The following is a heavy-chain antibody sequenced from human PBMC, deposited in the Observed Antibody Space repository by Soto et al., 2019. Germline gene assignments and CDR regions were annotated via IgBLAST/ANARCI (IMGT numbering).Heavy chain of an antibody. Sequence: QVQLVESGGGLVKPGGSLRLSCAASGFTSSDYYMSWIRQAPGKGLEWVSYISSSGSSIYYADSVRGRFTISRDNAKNSRYLQMNSLRADDTAVYYCAVPHREESSGWRNDAFDIWGQGTMVSVSS. D-gene: IGHD6-19*01. V-gene: IGHV3-11*01. CDR3: AVPHREESSGWRNDAFDI. CDR2: ISSSGSSI. CDR1: GFTSSDYY. J-gene: IGHJ3*02.